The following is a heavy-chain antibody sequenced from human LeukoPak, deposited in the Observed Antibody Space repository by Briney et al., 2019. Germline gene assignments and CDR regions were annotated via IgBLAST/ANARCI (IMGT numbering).Heavy chain of an antibody. CDR2: IYYSGST. CDR3: ARHKYSSSSGYFDY. V-gene: IGHV4-59*08. Sequence: SETLSLTCVVYGGSFSGSYWSWIRQPPGKGLEWIGYIYYSGSTNYNPSLKSRVTISVDTSKNQFSLKLSSVTAADTAVYYCARHKYSSSSGYFDYWGQGTLVTVSS. D-gene: IGHD6-13*01. CDR1: GGSFSGSY. J-gene: IGHJ4*02.